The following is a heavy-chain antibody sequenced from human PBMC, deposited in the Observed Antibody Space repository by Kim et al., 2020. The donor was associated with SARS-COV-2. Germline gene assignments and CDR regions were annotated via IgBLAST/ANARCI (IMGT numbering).Heavy chain of an antibody. Sequence: GGSLRLSCAASGFTFSSYWMNWVRQAPGKGLVWVSNIKSDGSGTCYVDSVKGRFTISRDNAKNTLYLQMNSLRAEDTAVYYCARDLGDDYDSSGNGMDVWGQGTTVTVSS. V-gene: IGHV3-74*01. D-gene: IGHD3-22*01. CDR3: ARDLGDDYDSSGNGMDV. J-gene: IGHJ6*02. CDR1: GFTFSSYW. CDR2: IKSDGSGT.